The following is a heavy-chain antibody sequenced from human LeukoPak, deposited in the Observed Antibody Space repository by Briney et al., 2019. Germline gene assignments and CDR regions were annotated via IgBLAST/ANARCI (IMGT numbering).Heavy chain of an antibody. Sequence: SETLSLTCTVSGGSISSYYWSWIRQPPGKGLEWIGYIYYSGSTNYNPSLKSRVTTSVDTSKNQFSLKLSSVTAADTAVYYCARASGSYPPDYWGQGTLVTVSS. V-gene: IGHV4-59*01. J-gene: IGHJ4*02. D-gene: IGHD1-26*01. CDR2: IYYSGST. CDR1: GGSISSYY. CDR3: ARASGSYPPDY.